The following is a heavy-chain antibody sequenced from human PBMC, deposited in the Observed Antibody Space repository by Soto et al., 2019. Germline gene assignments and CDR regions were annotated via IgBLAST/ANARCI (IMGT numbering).Heavy chain of an antibody. J-gene: IGHJ6*04. V-gene: IGHV1-8*01. CDR1: GYTFTSYD. D-gene: IGHD3-3*01. Sequence: QVQLVQSGAEVKKPGASVKVSCTGSGYTFTSYDINWVRQATGQGLEWMGWMNPNSGNTGYAQKFQGRVTMTRNTSISTVYLELSSLRSEDTAVYYCARCFTILDVCGKGTTVTVSS. CDR2: MNPNSGNT. CDR3: ARCFTILDV.